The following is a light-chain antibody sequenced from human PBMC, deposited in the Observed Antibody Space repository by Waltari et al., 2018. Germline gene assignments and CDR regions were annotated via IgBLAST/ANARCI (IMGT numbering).Light chain of an antibody. CDR1: QSLLHSNGNND. Sequence: DIVMTQSPLSLLVTPGEPAAMSCRSSQSLLHSNGNNDVDWYLQKPGQSPQLLIFLGSTRASGVPDRFSGSGSGTDFTLKISRVEAEDVGVYYCMQSLQTPGTFGPGTKVDIK. V-gene: IGKV2-28*01. CDR3: MQSLQTPGT. CDR2: LGS. J-gene: IGKJ3*01.